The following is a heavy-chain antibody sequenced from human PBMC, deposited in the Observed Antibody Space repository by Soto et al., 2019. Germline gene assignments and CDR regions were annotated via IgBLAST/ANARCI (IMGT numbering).Heavy chain of an antibody. D-gene: IGHD2-2*02. CDR3: ATHPCPATGSYTGRYYYGRVV. J-gene: IGHJ6*02. CDR1: GYTFTNYG. CDR2: ISAYNGNT. Sequence: VASVKVSCKASGYTFTNYGISWVREPPGPGLEWMGWISAYNGNTNYAQKLQGRVTMTTDTTTSTADMEQRSLRSDDTAVHSSATHPCPATGSYTGRYYYGRVVWGQGTTVTVSS. V-gene: IGHV1-18*04.